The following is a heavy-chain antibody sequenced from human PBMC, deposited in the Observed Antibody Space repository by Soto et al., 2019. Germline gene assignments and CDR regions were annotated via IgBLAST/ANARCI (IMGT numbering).Heavy chain of an antibody. D-gene: IGHD2-21*02. V-gene: IGHV3-23*01. J-gene: IGHJ4*02. Sequence: GGSLRLSCAASGFTFSSYAMSWVRQAPGKGLEWVSAISGSGGSTYYADSVKGRFTISRDNSKNTLYLQMNSLRAEDTAVYYCAKVRSQRVVVTATIFDYWGQGTLVTVSS. CDR2: ISGSGGST. CDR1: GFTFSSYA. CDR3: AKVRSQRVVVTATIFDY.